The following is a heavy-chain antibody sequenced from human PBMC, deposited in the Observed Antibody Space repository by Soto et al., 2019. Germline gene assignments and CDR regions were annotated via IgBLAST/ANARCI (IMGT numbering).Heavy chain of an antibody. Sequence: GGSLRLSCAASGFTFSSYGMHWVRRAPGTGLEWVAVIGYDGSNKYYADSVKGRFTISRDNSNITLYLQMNSLRAEDTAVYYCARDRGYLDSWGQGTLGAVSS. CDR1: GFTFSSYG. D-gene: IGHD2-15*01. CDR2: IGYDGSNK. J-gene: IGHJ4*02. V-gene: IGHV3-33*01. CDR3: ARDRGYLDS.